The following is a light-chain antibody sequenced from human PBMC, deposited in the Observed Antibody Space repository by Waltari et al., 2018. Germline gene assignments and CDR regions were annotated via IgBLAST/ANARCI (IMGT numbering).Light chain of an antibody. V-gene: IGKV4-1*01. CDR1: QSVLHSSNNKNY. J-gene: IGKJ1*01. CDR3: QQYYSSPRT. CDR2: WAS. Sequence: DIVMTQSPDSLAVSRGERAAINCKSRQSVLHSSNNKNYLAWFQQKPGQPPKLLNYWASTRESGIPDRFSGSGSGTDFTLTISSLQAEDVAVYYCQQYYSSPRTFGQGTKVEIK.